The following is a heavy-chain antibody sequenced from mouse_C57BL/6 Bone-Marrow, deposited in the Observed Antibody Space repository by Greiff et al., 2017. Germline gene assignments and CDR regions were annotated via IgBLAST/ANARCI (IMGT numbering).Heavy chain of an antibody. J-gene: IGHJ1*03. CDR2: IGPGSGST. D-gene: IGHD1-1*01. CDR1: GYTFTDYY. CDR3: ASSDYYGSSLYWYFDV. V-gene: IGHV1-77*01. Sequence: VQLQQSGAELVKPGASAKISCKASGYTFTDYYINWVKQRPGQGLEWIGKIGPGSGSTYYNEKFKGKATLTADKSSSTAYMQLSSLTSEDSAVYFCASSDYYGSSLYWYFDVWGTGTTVTVSS.